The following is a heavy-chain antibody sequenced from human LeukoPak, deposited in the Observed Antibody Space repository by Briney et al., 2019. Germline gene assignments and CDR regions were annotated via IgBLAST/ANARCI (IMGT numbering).Heavy chain of an antibody. V-gene: IGHV3-23*01. CDR3: ARRAVVIPQCFKH. J-gene: IGHJ4*02. CDR1: GFSFRDYA. CDR2: VGVSGGGT. D-gene: IGHD3-16*02. Sequence: GGSLRLSCEASGFSFRDYAMNWVRQAPGPGLEWVACVGVSGGGTYYADSVHGRFTIARDNSKGTMSLQMNSLRAEDTAIYFCARRAVVIPQCFKHWGQGILVSVSS.